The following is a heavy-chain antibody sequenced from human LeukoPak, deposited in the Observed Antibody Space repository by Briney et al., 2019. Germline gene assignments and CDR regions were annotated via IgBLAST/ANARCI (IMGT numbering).Heavy chain of an antibody. D-gene: IGHD3-10*02. J-gene: IGHJ5*02. CDR2: INPKIGGT. V-gene: IGHV1-2*02. CDR1: GYSFAGYY. Sequence: ASVTVSFKASGYSFAGYYMHWVRQAPGQGLEWMGWINPKIGGTNYEQKFQGRVTMTRDTSISTAYMELSRLRSDDTAVYYCARDYVQRQFDPWGQGTLVTVSS. CDR3: ARDYVQRQFDP.